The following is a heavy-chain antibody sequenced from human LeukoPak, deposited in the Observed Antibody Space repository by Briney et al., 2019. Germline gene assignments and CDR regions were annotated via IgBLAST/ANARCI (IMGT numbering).Heavy chain of an antibody. J-gene: IGHJ3*02. CDR1: GFRFSDYW. CDR3: ARDSYCSSTSCYLPAFDI. D-gene: IGHD2-2*01. Sequence: PGGSLRLSCAASGFRFSDYWMNWVRQAPGKGLEWVSHISTSGSTIYYADSVKGRFTISRDNAKNSLYLQMNSLRAEDTAVYYCARDSYCSSTSCYLPAFDIWGQGTMVTVSS. V-gene: IGHV3-11*04. CDR2: ISTSGSTI.